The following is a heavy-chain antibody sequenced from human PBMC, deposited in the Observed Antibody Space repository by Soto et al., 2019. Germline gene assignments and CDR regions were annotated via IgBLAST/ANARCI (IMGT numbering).Heavy chain of an antibody. CDR1: GGTFSTSG. CDR3: AREYSSGGSGY. V-gene: IGHV1-69*01. D-gene: IGHD6-19*01. Sequence: QVHLVQSGAEVKKPGSSVKVSCKASGGTFSTSGISWVRQAPGQGLEWVGRIVPLLGTANYAQRFQGRVRITADESTSTAYMELSSLRSADTAVYYCAREYSSGGSGYWGQGTLVTVSS. J-gene: IGHJ4*02. CDR2: IVPLLGTA.